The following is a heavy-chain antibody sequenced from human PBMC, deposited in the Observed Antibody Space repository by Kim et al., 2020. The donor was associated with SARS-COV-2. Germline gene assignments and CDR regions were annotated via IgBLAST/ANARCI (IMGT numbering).Heavy chain of an antibody. CDR1: GGSISSSSYY. CDR3: ARQGGGGSWPSYYYYGMDV. CDR2: IYYSGST. J-gene: IGHJ6*02. Sequence: SETLSLTCTVSGGSISSSSYYWGWIRQPPGKGLEWIGSIYYSGSTYYNPSLKSRVTISVDTSKNQFSLKLSSVTAADTAVYYCARQGGGGSWPSYYYYGMDVWGQGTTVTVSS. D-gene: IGHD2-15*01. V-gene: IGHV4-39*01.